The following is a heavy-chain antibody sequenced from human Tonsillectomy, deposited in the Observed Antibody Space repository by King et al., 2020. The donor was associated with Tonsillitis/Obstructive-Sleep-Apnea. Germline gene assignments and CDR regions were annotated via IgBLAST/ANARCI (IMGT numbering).Heavy chain of an antibody. J-gene: IGHJ3*02. CDR1: GFTFSNYG. CDR2: ISYDGSTT. Sequence: VQLVESGGGVVQPGRSLRLSCAASGFTFSNYGMHWVRQAPGKGLEWVAVISYDGSTTYYADSVKGRFTISRDNSKSTLFLQMNSLRAEDTALYYCAREAFGGGSQWVEAFDIWGQGTMVTVSS. V-gene: IGHV3-30*03. CDR3: AREAFGGGSQWVEAFDI. D-gene: IGHD3-10*01.